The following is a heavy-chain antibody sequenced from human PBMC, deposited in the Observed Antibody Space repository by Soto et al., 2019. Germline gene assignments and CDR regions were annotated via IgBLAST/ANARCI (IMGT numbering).Heavy chain of an antibody. Sequence: ISYGMHLVRQAPGKGLEWVAVISYDGSNKYYADSVKGRFTISRDNSKNTLYLQMNSLRAEDTAVYYCAKPAMTQEGFDYWGQGTLVTVS. J-gene: IGHJ4*02. CDR3: AKPAMTQEGFDY. CDR1: ISYG. V-gene: IGHV3-30*18. CDR2: ISYDGSNK.